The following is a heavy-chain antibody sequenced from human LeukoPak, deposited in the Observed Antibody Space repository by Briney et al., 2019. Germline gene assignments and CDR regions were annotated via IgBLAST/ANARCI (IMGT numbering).Heavy chain of an antibody. J-gene: IGHJ6*04. D-gene: IGHD5-18*01. Sequence: SVTLSCTASGYTFTSYGISWVRQPPRQGLDWMGCVSAYNGNTNYAQTPQDRLTMITDTSTSTAYMELRSLRSDDTAVYYCARAIRGYRYGDWYYYGMDVWGKGTTVTVSS. CDR2: VSAYNGNT. V-gene: IGHV1-18*04. CDR3: ARAIRGYRYGDWYYYGMDV. CDR1: GYTFTSYG.